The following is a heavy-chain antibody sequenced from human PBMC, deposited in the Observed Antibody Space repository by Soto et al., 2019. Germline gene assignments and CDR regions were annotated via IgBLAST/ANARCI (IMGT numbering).Heavy chain of an antibody. CDR2: ISYDGSNK. V-gene: IGHV3-30*03. CDR1: GFTFSSYG. D-gene: IGHD2-2*01. J-gene: IGHJ6*02. CDR3: VRQLHYPHYGLDV. Sequence: GGSLRLSCAASGFTFSSYGMHWVRQAPGKGLEWVAVISYDGSNKYYADSVKGRFTISRGNSKNTLYLQMNSLRAEDTAVYYCVRQLHYPHYGLDVWGQGTAVTVS.